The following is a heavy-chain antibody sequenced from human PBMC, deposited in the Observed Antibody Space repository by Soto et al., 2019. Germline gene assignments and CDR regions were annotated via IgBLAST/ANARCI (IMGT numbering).Heavy chain of an antibody. CDR2: ISSSGSFM. CDR3: ARDPPTGTTLDWADS. CDR1: GFSFSSDS. V-gene: IGHV3-21*01. Sequence: GGSLRLSCAASGFSFSSDSMGWVRQSPGKGLEWVSSISSSGSFMNYADSVKGRFTISRDNAKNSLYLQMSGLKDEDTAVYYCARDPPTGTTLDWADSWGQGTLVTVSS. J-gene: IGHJ4*02. D-gene: IGHD1-7*01.